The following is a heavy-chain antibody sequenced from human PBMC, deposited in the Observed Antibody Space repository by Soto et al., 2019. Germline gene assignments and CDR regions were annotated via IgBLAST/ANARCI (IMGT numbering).Heavy chain of an antibody. J-gene: IGHJ4*02. D-gene: IGHD7-27*01. Sequence: LSLTCAAYGVSFSNYYWSWVRQPPGEGLEWIGEINHTGNTNYNPSSKSRVNISGDRSKNQFTVKLTSVTDAATAVYYCAIWGKGYWGQGTMVTVYS. CDR3: AIWGKGY. CDR2: INHTGNT. CDR1: GVSFSNYY. V-gene: IGHV4-34*01.